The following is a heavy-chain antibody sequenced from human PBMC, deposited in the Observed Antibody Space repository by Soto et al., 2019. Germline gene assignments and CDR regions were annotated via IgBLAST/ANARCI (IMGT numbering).Heavy chain of an antibody. D-gene: IGHD3-22*01. CDR1: GGSISSYY. J-gene: IGHJ4*02. V-gene: IGHV4-59*08. CDR3: VATRGITMIVFGRGSYFEY. Sequence: SETLSLTCTVSGGSISSYYWSWIRQPPGKGLEWIGYIYYSGSTNYNPSLKSRVTISVDTSKNQFSLKLSSVTAADTAVYYCVATRGITMIVFGRGSYFEYWGQGTLVTVSS. CDR2: IYYSGST.